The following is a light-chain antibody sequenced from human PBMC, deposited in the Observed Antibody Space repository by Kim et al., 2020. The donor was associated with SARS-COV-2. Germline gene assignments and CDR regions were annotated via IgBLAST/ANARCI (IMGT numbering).Light chain of an antibody. V-gene: IGLV4-69*01. CDR2: LNSDGSH. CDR3: QTWGTGIQV. J-gene: IGLJ2*01. Sequence: QLVLTQSPSASASLGASVKLTCTLSSGHSRYAIAWHQQQPEKGPRYLMKLNSDGSHSKGDGIPDRFSGSSSGAERYLTISNLQSDDEADYYCQTWGTGIQVFGGGTQLTVL. CDR1: SGHSRYA.